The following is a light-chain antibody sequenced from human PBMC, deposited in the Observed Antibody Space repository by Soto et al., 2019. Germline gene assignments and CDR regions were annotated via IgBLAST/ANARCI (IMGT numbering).Light chain of an antibody. V-gene: IGKV3-11*01. CDR3: QQRTT. Sequence: EIVLTQSPATLSLSPGERATLSCRASQSVSSYLAWYQQKPGQAPRLLIYDASNRATGIPARFSGSGSGTDFTLTTSSLEPEDFAVYYCQQRTTFGQGTRLEIK. CDR2: DAS. CDR1: QSVSSY. J-gene: IGKJ5*01.